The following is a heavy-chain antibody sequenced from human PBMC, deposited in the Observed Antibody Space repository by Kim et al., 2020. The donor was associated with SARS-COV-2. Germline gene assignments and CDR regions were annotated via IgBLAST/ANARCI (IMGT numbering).Heavy chain of an antibody. D-gene: IGHD3-3*01. CDR3: AKSIPPTIFGVVIDYYYYYGMDV. CDR2: ISGSGGST. V-gene: IGHV3-23*01. CDR1: GFTFSSYA. J-gene: IGHJ6*02. Sequence: GGSLRLSCAASGFTFSSYAMSWVRQAPGKGLEWVSAISGSGGSTYYADSVKGRFTISRDNSKNTLYRQMNSLRAEDTAVYYCAKSIPPTIFGVVIDYYYYYGMDVWGQGTTVTVSS.